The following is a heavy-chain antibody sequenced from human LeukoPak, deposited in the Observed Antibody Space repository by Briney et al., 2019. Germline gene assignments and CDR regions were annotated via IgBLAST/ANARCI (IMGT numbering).Heavy chain of an antibody. V-gene: IGHV3-21*01. CDR1: GFTFSIYS. J-gene: IGHJ4*02. CDR2: ITSSVNYM. Sequence: GGSLRLSCAASGFTFSIYSMNWVRQAPGKGLEWVSSITSSVNYMYYAGSMKGRFTISRDNAKNSLYLQMDSLRAEDTALYYCARDRGYCSGGTCYPVYFDYWGQGTLVTVSS. D-gene: IGHD2-15*01. CDR3: ARDRGYCSGGTCYPVYFDY.